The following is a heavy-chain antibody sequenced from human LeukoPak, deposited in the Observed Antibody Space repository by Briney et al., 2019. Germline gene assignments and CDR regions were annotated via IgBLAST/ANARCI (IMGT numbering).Heavy chain of an antibody. Sequence: QAGGSLRLSCAASGFTFSDSWMSWVRQAPGKGLEWVANIKQDGSEKYYVDPVEGRFTISRDNAKNSVSLQMNSLRGEDTAVYYCVRALGSSSADLWGQGTLVTVSS. CDR1: GFTFSDSW. CDR3: VRALGSSSADL. J-gene: IGHJ5*02. V-gene: IGHV3-7*01. D-gene: IGHD6-6*01. CDR2: IKQDGSEK.